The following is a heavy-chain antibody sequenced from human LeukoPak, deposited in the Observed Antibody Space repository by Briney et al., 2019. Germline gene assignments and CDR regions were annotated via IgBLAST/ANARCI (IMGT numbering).Heavy chain of an antibody. CDR3: ARGRRHWFDP. J-gene: IGHJ5*02. Sequence: SQTLSLACAVSGCSISSGGYSWSWIRQPPGKGLEWIGYIYHSGSTYYNPSLKSRVTISVDRSKNQFSLKLSSVTAADTAVYYCARGRRHWFDPWGQGTLVTVSS. CDR1: GCSISSGGYS. V-gene: IGHV4-30-2*01. CDR2: IYHSGST.